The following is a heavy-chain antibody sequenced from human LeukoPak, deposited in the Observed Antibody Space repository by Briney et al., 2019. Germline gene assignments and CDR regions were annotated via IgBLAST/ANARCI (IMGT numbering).Heavy chain of an antibody. Sequence: ASVKVSCKVSGYTLTELSMHWVRQAPGKGLEWMGGFDPEDGETIYAQKFQGRVTMTRNTSISTAYMELSSLRSEDTAVYYCARGREIGPDAFDIWGQGTMVTVSS. V-gene: IGHV1-24*01. CDR3: ARGREIGPDAFDI. CDR2: FDPEDGET. J-gene: IGHJ3*02. D-gene: IGHD3-10*01. CDR1: GYTLTELS.